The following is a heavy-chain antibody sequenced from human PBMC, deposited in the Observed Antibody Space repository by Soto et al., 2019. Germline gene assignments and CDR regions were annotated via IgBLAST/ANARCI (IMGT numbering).Heavy chain of an antibody. CDR3: ATPGGRDFNAFDV. V-gene: IGHV5-51*01. Sequence: PGESLKISCKGSGYTFTRNWIGWVRQMPGKGLEWMGIIFPIDSDTRYSPSSQGQVTISADNSISTAYLQWSSLKASDTAIYYCATPGGRDFNAFDVWGQWTMVTVSS. CDR1: GYTFTRNW. D-gene: IGHD2-21*02. J-gene: IGHJ3*01. CDR2: IFPIDSDT.